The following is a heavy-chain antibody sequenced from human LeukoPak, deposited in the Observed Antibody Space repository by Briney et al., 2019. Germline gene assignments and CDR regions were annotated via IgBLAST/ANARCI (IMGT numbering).Heavy chain of an antibody. CDR3: ARGRAKDIVVVVAARKGLYNWFDP. CDR1: GGSFSGYY. J-gene: IGHJ5*02. CDR2: INHSGST. D-gene: IGHD2-15*01. V-gene: IGHV4-34*01. Sequence: PSETLSLTCAVYGGSFSGYYWSWIRQPPGKGLEWIGEINHSGSTNYNPSLKSRVTISVDTSKNQFSLKLSSVTAADTAVYYCARGRAKDIVVVVAARKGLYNWFDPWGQGTLVTVSS.